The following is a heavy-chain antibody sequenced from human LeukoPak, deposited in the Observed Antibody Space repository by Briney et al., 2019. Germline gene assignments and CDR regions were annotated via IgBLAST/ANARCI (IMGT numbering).Heavy chain of an antibody. J-gene: IGHJ6*03. Sequence: GESLKISCKGSGYSFTSYWIGWVRQMPGKGLEWMGIIYPGDSDTRYSPSFQGQVTISADKSISTAYLQWSSLKASDAAMYYCARHIYSISGYYYYMDVWGKGTTVTISS. CDR3: ARHIYSISGYYYYMDV. CDR1: GYSFTSYW. V-gene: IGHV5-51*01. D-gene: IGHD6-6*01. CDR2: IYPGDSDT.